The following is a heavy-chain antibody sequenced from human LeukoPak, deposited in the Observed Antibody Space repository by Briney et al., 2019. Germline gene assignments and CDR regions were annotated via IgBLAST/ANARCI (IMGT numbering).Heavy chain of an antibody. CDR2: IKQDGSQK. V-gene: IGHV3-7*05. CDR3: ARGVYEEDVNY. Sequence: PGGSLRLSCAASGFTFSSYWMSWVRQAPGKGLEWVATIKQDGSQKEYVDSVKGRFTISRDNAKNSLYLQMNSLRAEDTAVYYCARGVYEEDVNYWGQGTLVTVSS. D-gene: IGHD6-13*01. J-gene: IGHJ4*02. CDR1: GFTFSSYW.